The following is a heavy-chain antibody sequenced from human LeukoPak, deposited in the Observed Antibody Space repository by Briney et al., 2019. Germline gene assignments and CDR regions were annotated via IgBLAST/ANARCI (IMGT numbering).Heavy chain of an antibody. J-gene: IGHJ4*02. Sequence: ASVKVSCKTSGYTFTGYYLHWVRQAPGQGLEWMGWINPNSGGTNYAQKFQGRVTLTRDTSINTAYMELSRLRSDDTAVYYCARVLRYYDILSKPFDYWGQGTLVTVSS. CDR1: GYTFTGYY. D-gene: IGHD3-9*01. V-gene: IGHV1-2*02. CDR2: INPNSGGT. CDR3: ARVLRYYDILSKPFDY.